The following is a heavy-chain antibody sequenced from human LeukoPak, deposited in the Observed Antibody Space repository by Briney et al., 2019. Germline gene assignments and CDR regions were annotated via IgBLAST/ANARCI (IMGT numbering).Heavy chain of an antibody. CDR1: GGSISSYY. CDR2: IYYSGST. CDR3: ARSVGYGGAFDI. D-gene: IGHD4-23*01. J-gene: IGHJ3*02. Sequence: SETLSLTCTVSGGSISSYYWSWIRQPPGKGLEWIGYIYYSGSTNYNPSLKSRVTISVDTSKNQFSLKLSSVTAADTAVYYCARSVGYGGAFDIWGQGTMVTVSS. V-gene: IGHV4-59*01.